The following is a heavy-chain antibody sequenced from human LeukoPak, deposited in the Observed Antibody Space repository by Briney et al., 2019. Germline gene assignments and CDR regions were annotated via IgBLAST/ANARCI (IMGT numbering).Heavy chain of an antibody. CDR3: ARKSGSYLSP. J-gene: IGHJ5*02. D-gene: IGHD1-26*01. Sequence: PSETLSLTCAVSGGSISSGGYSWSWIRQPPGKGLEWIGYIYHSGSTYYNPSLKSRVTISVDRSKNQFSLKLSSVTAADTAVYYCARKSGSYLSPWGQGTLVTVSS. CDR2: IYHSGST. V-gene: IGHV4-30-2*01. CDR1: GGSISSGGYS.